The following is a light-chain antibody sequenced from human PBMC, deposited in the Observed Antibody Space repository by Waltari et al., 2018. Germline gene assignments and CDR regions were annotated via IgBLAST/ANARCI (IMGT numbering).Light chain of an antibody. Sequence: DVVMTQSPLSLPVTPGQAASISCKSSQSLVHSDGNTHLNWFQQRPGQSPRSLIYRVSNRDSGVPDRFSGSVSGTDFTLKISRVEAEDVGVYYCMQGTHWPYTFGQGTKLDIK. CDR1: QSLVHSDGNTH. CDR3: MQGTHWPYT. CDR2: RVS. V-gene: IGKV2-30*02. J-gene: IGKJ2*01.